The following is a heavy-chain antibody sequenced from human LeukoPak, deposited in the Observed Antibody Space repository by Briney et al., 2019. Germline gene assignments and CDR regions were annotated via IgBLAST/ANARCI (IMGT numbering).Heavy chain of an antibody. Sequence: GGSLRLSCAASGFTFNTYSMNWVRQAPGKGLEWISYISSSTSTIYYADSVKGRFTISRDNAKNSLYLQMNSLRDEDTAGYYCAKDQGSGHGAYTWGTFDFWGLETLVTVSS. CDR2: ISSSTSTI. V-gene: IGHV3-48*02. CDR1: GFTFNTYS. J-gene: IGHJ4*01. D-gene: IGHD4/OR15-4a*01. CDR3: AKDQGSGHGAYTWGTFDF.